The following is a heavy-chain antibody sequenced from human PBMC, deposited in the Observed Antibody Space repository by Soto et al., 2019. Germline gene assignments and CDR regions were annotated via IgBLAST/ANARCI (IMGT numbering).Heavy chain of an antibody. Sequence: QVQLVESGGGVVQPGRSLRLSCAASGFTFSSYGMHWVRQAPGKGLEGVAVIWYDGRNKYYADSVKGRFTISRDNSKNALYLQRTSLRAEDTAVYYCARDGYCSGGSCYSVPVFDYWGQGTLVTVSS. J-gene: IGHJ4*02. CDR2: IWYDGRNK. V-gene: IGHV3-33*01. CDR1: GFTFSSYG. D-gene: IGHD2-15*01. CDR3: ARDGYCSGGSCYSVPVFDY.